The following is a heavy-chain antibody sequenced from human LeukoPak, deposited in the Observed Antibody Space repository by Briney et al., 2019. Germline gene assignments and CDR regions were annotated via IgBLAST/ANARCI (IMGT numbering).Heavy chain of an antibody. CDR1: GYTFTSYD. CDR2: MNPNSGNT. Sequence: GASVKVSCKASGYTFTSYDINWVRQATGQGLEWMGWMNPNSGNTGYAQKFQGRLTITRDTLATTAYMELSNLRSEDTAVYYCARDGGYQLLVIWGRGTLVTVSS. D-gene: IGHD2-2*01. V-gene: IGHV1-8*01. CDR3: ARDGGYQLLVI. J-gene: IGHJ4*02.